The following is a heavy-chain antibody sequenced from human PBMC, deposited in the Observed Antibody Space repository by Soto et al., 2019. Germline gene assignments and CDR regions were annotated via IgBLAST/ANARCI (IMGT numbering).Heavy chain of an antibody. J-gene: IGHJ5*02. CDR3: VRPYCGTNSCHDWFDP. CDR2: INPSSGGT. D-gene: IGHD2-21*01. Sequence: ASVKVSCKASGYIFIDYYIIWVRQAPGQGLEWMGWINPSSGGTKYAEQFQGRVTMTTDTSITTAYMELSGLRSDDTAVYYCVRPYCGTNSCHDWFDPWGQGTPVTVSS. CDR1: GYIFIDYY. V-gene: IGHV1-2*02.